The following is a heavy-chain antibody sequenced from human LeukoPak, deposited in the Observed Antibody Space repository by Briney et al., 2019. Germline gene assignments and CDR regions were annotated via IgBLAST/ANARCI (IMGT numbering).Heavy chain of an antibody. V-gene: IGHV3-64*01. CDR3: AKARYSSSWYFDY. D-gene: IGHD6-13*01. Sequence: PGGSLRLSCAASGFTFSSYAMHWVRQAPGKGLEYVSAISSNGGSTYYANSVKGRFTISRDNSKNTLYLQMNSLRTEDTAVYYCAKARYSSSWYFDYWGQGTLVTVSS. J-gene: IGHJ4*02. CDR2: ISSNGGST. CDR1: GFTFSSYA.